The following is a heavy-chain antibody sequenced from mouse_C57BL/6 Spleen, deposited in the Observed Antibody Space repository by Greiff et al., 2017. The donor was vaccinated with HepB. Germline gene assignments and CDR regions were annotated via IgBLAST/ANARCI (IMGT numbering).Heavy chain of an antibody. CDR3: ARSRSSDWYFDV. V-gene: IGHV1-18*01. CDR1: GYTFTDYN. CDR2: INPNNGGT. D-gene: IGHD1-3*01. J-gene: IGHJ1*03. Sequence: VQLKQSGPELVKPGASVKIPCKASGYTFTDYNMDWVKQSHGKSLEWIGDINPNNGGTIYNQKFKGKATLTVDKSSSTAYMELRSLTSEDTAVYYCARSRSSDWYFDVWGTGTTVTVSS.